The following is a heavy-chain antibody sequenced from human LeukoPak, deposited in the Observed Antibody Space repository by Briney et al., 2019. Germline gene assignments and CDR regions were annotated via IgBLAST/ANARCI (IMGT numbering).Heavy chain of an antibody. CDR3: ARAMCSSTSCPQGDAFDI. J-gene: IGHJ3*02. V-gene: IGHV4-4*07. CDR2: IYTSGST. D-gene: IGHD2-2*01. CDR1: GGSISSYY. Sequence: TSETLSLTCTVSGGSISSYYWSWIRQPAGKGLEWIGRIYTSGSTNYNPSLKSRVTMSVDTSKNQFSLKLSSVTAADTAVYYCARAMCSSTSCPQGDAFDIWGQGTMVTVSS.